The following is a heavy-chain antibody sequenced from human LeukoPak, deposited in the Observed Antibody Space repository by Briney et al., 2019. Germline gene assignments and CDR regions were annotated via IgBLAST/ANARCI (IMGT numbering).Heavy chain of an antibody. CDR2: VKQDGSGE. Sequence: GGSLRLSCAASGFNLTDYWMSWVRQAPGKGLEWVANVKQDGSGEYYVDSVKGRFTISRDNAKNSLYLQMSSLRAEDTAVYYCARVNSRVFDYWGQGTLVTVSS. D-gene: IGHD2/OR15-2a*01. J-gene: IGHJ4*02. CDR1: GFNLTDYW. CDR3: ARVNSRVFDY. V-gene: IGHV3-7*01.